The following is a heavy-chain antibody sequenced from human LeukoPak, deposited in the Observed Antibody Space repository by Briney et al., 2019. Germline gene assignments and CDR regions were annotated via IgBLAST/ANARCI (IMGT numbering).Heavy chain of an antibody. D-gene: IGHD1-14*01. CDR1: GGSTSSYY. V-gene: IGHV4-59*01. CDR3: AREAQDFRTGNHRPGHYDYMDV. J-gene: IGHJ6*03. Sequence: PSETLSLTCGVSGGSTSSYYWAWIRQAPGKGLEWIGYIYYAGSTNYNPSLKSRVTMSVDMSRNQFSLRMTSVTAADTAVYYCAREAQDFRTGNHRPGHYDYMDVWGKGTAVTVSS. CDR2: IYYAGST.